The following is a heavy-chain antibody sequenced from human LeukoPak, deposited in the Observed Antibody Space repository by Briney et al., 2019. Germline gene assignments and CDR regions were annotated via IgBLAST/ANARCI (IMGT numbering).Heavy chain of an antibody. Sequence: SETLSLTCTVSGGSISSYYWSWIRQPPGKGLEWIGEINHSGSTNYNPSLKSRVTISVDKSLRQFFLRLSPVTAADTAVYYCARERASNNCYNYFDPWGQGTQVTVSS. V-gene: IGHV4-59*12. CDR3: ARERASNNCYNYFDP. J-gene: IGHJ5*02. CDR1: GGSISSYY. D-gene: IGHD1-1*01. CDR2: INHSGST.